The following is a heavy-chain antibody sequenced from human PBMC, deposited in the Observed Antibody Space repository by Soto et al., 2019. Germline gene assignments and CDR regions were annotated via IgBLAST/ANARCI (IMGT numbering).Heavy chain of an antibody. V-gene: IGHV1-69*12. D-gene: IGHD2-2*01. J-gene: IGHJ6*02. CDR1: GGTFSSYA. CDR2: IIPIFGTA. CDR3: ARERDIVLVPAASNYYYGIDV. Sequence: QVQLVQSGAEVKKPGSSVKVSCKASGGTFSSYAISWVRQAPGQGLEWMGGIIPIFGTANYAQKFQGRVTITADESTSTAYMELSSLRSEDTAVYYCARERDIVLVPAASNYYYGIDVWGQGTTVTVSS.